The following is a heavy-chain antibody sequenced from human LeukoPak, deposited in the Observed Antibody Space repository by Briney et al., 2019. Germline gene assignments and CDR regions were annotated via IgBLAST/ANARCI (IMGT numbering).Heavy chain of an antibody. CDR2: ISSSATYT. Sequence: NPGRSLRLSCAASGFTVSSNYMSWVRQAAGNGLEWVSYISSSATYTDYAESVKGRFTVSRDKAKNSLYLQMNSLRAEDTAVYYCARSLYDFLNGPYEEAFDMWGQGTMVTVSS. CDR3: ARSLYDFLNGPYEEAFDM. D-gene: IGHD3-3*01. CDR1: GFTVSSNY. V-gene: IGHV3-11*03. J-gene: IGHJ3*02.